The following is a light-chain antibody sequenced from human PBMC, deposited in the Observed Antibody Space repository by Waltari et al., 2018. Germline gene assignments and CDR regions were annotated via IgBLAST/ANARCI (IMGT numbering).Light chain of an antibody. CDR3: AAWDDSLNGWV. J-gene: IGLJ3*02. V-gene: IGLV1-44*01. CDR1: SPNNGSNT. Sequence: SVLTQSPSASGTPGQRVTISCSGSSPNNGSNTVNWYKQVPGTAPKLLISTTNQRPSGVPDRFSGSKSGTSASLAISGLQSEDEADYFCAAWDDSLNGWVFGGGTKLSVL. CDR2: TTN.